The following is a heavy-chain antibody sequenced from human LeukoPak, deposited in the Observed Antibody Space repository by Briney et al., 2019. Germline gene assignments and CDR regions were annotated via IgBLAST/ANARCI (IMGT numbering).Heavy chain of an antibody. V-gene: IGHV3-21*01. CDR3: ARASGYSFGYESYYYMDV. J-gene: IGHJ6*03. D-gene: IGHD5-18*01. CDR1: GFTFSSYS. CDR2: ISSSSSYI. Sequence: GGSLRLSCAASGFTFSSYSVNWVRQAPGKGLEWVSSISSSSSYIYYANSVKGRFTISRDNAKNSLYLQMNSLRAEDTALYYCARASGYSFGYESYYYMDVWGKGTTVTVSS.